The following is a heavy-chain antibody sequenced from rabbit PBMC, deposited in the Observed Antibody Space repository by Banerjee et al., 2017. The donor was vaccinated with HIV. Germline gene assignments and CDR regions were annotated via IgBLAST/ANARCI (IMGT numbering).Heavy chain of an antibody. J-gene: IGHJ4*01. D-gene: IGHD6-1*01. Sequence: QEQLEESGGDLVKPEGSLTLTCTASGFSFSSSYWICWVRQAPGKGLEWIACIAADSSGATYYASWAKGRFTVSKTSSTTVTLQVTSLTAADTATYFCARDDYDGYTYDLWGPGTLVTVS. V-gene: IGHV1S45*01. CDR2: IAADSSGAT. CDR3: ARDDYDGYTYDL. CDR1: GFSFSSSYW.